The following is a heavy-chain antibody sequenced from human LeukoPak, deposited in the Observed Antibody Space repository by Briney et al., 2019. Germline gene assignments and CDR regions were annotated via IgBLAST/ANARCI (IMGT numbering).Heavy chain of an antibody. CDR3: TRETPSRHFDY. V-gene: IGHV1-8*01. CDR2: MNPKSGKT. CDR1: GYTLTSYD. Sequence: ASVKVSCKASGYTLTSYDINWARQATGRGLEWMGWMNPKSGKTGYAQKFQGRLTITRNTSISTAYMELSSLRSEDTGVYYCTRETPSRHFDYWGQRTLVGVSS. J-gene: IGHJ4*02.